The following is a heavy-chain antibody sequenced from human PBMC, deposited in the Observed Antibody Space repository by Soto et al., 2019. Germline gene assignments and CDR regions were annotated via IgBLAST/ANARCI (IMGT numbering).Heavy chain of an antibody. D-gene: IGHD6-19*01. Sequence: GESLKISCKGSGYSFTSYWIGWVRQMPGKGLEWMGIIYPGDSDTRYSPSFQGQVTISADKSISNAYLQWSSLKASDTAMYYCLRRRRRRGWDDYWCQGHLVTLFS. J-gene: IGHJ4*02. CDR2: IYPGDSDT. V-gene: IGHV5-51*01. CDR3: LRRRRRRGWDDY. CDR1: GYSFTSYW.